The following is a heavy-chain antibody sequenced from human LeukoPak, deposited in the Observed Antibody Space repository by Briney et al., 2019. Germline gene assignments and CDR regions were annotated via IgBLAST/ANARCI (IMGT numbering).Heavy chain of an antibody. D-gene: IGHD3-9*01. CDR2: IYYSGST. V-gene: IGHV4-39*01. Sequence: SETLSLTCTVSGGSISSSSYYWGWIRQPPGKGLEWIGRIYYSGSTYYNPSLKSRVTISVDTSKNQFSLKLSSVTAADTAVYYCARGVRYYDILTGYSYYFDYWGQGTLVTVST. J-gene: IGHJ4*02. CDR3: ARGVRYYDILTGYSYYFDY. CDR1: GGSISSSSYY.